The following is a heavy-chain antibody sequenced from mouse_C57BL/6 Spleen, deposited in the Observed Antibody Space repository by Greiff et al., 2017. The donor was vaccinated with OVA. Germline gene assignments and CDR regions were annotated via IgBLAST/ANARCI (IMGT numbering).Heavy chain of an antibody. V-gene: IGHV1-15*01. CDR2: IDTETGGT. J-gene: IGHJ2*01. Sequence: QVQLQQSGAELVRPGASVTLSCKASGYTFTDYEMHWVKQTPVHGLEWIGAIDTETGGTAYNQKFKGKAILTADKSSSTAYMELRSLTSEDSAVYYCPAHGGDYWGQGTTLTVSS. CDR3: PAHGGDY. CDR1: GYTFTDYE.